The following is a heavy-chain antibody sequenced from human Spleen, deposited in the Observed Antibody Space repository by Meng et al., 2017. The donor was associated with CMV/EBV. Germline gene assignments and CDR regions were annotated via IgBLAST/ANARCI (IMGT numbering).Heavy chain of an antibody. CDR1: GYTFTGYY. V-gene: IGHV1-2*02. CDR2: INPNSGGT. J-gene: IGHJ6*02. Sequence: ASVKVSCKASGYTFTGYYIHWVRQAPGQGLEWMGWINPNSGGTNFAQKFQGGVTMTRDTSISTAYMELSRLRSDDTAVYYCARKVLSHYYYYGMDVWGQGTSVTVSS. CDR3: ARKVLSHYYYYGMDV.